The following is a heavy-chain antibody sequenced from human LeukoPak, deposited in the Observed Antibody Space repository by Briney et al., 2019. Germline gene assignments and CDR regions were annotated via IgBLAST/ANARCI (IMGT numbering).Heavy chain of an antibody. CDR2: IYYSGST. D-gene: IGHD5-12*01. V-gene: IGHV4-61*01. Sequence: SETLSLTCTVSGGSVSSGSYYWSWIRRPPGKGLEWIGYIYYSGSTNYNPSLKSRVTISVDTSKNQFSLKLSSVTAADTAVYYCASTRPDIVATYYYYGMDVWGQGTTVTVSS. J-gene: IGHJ6*02. CDR1: GGSVSSGSYY. CDR3: ASTRPDIVATYYYYGMDV.